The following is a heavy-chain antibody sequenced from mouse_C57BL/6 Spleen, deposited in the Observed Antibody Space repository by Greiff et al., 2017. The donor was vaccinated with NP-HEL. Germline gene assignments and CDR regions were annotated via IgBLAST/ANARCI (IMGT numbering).Heavy chain of an antibody. CDR2: VSYSGST. Sequence: EVKLMESGPGMVKPSQSLSLTCTVTGYSITSGYDWHWIRHFPGNKLEWMGYVSYSGSTNYNPSLKSRISITHDTAKNHFFLKLNSVTTEDTATYYCARGGASSGAWFAYWGQGTLVTVSA. CDR1: GYSITSGYD. D-gene: IGHD3-2*02. V-gene: IGHV3-1*01. J-gene: IGHJ3*01. CDR3: ARGGASSGAWFAY.